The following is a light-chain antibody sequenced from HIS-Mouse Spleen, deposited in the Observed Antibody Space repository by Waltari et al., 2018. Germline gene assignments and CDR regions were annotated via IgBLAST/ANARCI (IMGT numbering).Light chain of an antibody. Sequence: QSALTQPASVSGSPGQSIPISCTVTRRHVGRYTLLSWYQQHPGKAPKLMIYEGSQRPSGVSNRFSGSKSGNTASLTISGLQAEDEADYYCCSYAGSSTWVFGGGTKLTVL. CDR1: RRHVGRYTL. J-gene: IGLJ3*02. CDR3: CSYAGSSTWV. V-gene: IGLV2-23*01. CDR2: EGS.